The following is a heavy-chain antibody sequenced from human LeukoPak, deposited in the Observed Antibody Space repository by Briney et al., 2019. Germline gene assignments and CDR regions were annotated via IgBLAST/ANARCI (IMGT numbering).Heavy chain of an antibody. V-gene: IGHV1-69*13. D-gene: IGHD3-3*01. J-gene: IGHJ6*03. Sequence: GASVKASCKASGGTFSSYAISWVRQAPGQGLEWMGGIIPIFGTANYAQKFQGRVTITADESTSTAYMELSRPRSDDTAVYYCARDFGQYDFLSGYPPHYYYYYMDVWGKGTTVTVSS. CDR3: ARDFGQYDFLSGYPPHYYYYYMDV. CDR2: IIPIFGTA. CDR1: GGTFSSYA.